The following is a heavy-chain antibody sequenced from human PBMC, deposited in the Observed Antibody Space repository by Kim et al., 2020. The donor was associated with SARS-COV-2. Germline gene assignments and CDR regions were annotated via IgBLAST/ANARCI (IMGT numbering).Heavy chain of an antibody. CDR3: ARVQRAYYYDSSGYYPRLWFDP. CDR2: IYYSGST. V-gene: IGHV4-59*01. J-gene: IGHJ5*02. Sequence: SETLSLTCTVSGGSISSYYWSWIRQPPGKGLEWIGYIYYSGSTNYNPSLKSRVTISVDTSKNQFSLKLSSVTAADTAVYYCARVQRAYYYDSSGYYPRLWFDPWGQGTLVTVSS. D-gene: IGHD3-22*01. CDR1: GGSISSYY.